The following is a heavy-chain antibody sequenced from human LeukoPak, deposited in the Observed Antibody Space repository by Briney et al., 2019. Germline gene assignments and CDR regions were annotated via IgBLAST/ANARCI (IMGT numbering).Heavy chain of an antibody. CDR2: TYFRSRLYS. Sequence: SQTLSLTCAISGDSVSSKITAWTWIRQSPSRGLEWLGRTYFRSRLYSDYAVSVKGRITISPDTSKNQFSLQPNSVTPEDTGVYYCARSGLYSSGWDYFDFWGQGTLVTVSS. V-gene: IGHV6-1*01. CDR1: GDSVSSKITA. CDR3: ARSGLYSSGWDYFDF. D-gene: IGHD6-25*01. J-gene: IGHJ4*02.